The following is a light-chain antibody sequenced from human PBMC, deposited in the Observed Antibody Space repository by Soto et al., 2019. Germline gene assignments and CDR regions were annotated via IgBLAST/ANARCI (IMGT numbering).Light chain of an antibody. Sequence: QSALTQPASVSGSPEQSITISCTGTSSDVGAYNLVSWYQQHPGKAPKVLVYSTNQRPSGVPDRFSGSKSGTSASLAISGLQSEDEADYYCAAWDDTLSVWVFGGGTKVTVL. CDR3: AAWDDTLSVWV. J-gene: IGLJ3*02. V-gene: IGLV1-47*02. CDR2: STN. CDR1: SSDVGAYN.